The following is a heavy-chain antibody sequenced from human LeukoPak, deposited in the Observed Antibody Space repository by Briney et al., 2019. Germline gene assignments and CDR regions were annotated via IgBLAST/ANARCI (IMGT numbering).Heavy chain of an antibody. V-gene: IGHV4-61*02. Sequence: SQTLSLTCTVSGGSINSGSYYWSWIRQPAGKGLEWIGRVYTSGSTSYNPSLKSRVTISVDTSKNQFSLRLSSVTAADTAVYYCARDRYTQFFDYWGQGTLVTVSS. CDR3: ARDRYTQFFDY. D-gene: IGHD5-18*01. CDR1: GGSINSGSYY. J-gene: IGHJ4*02. CDR2: VYTSGST.